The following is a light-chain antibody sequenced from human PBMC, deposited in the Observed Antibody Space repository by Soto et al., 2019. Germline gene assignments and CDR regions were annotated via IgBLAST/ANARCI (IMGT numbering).Light chain of an antibody. J-gene: IGKJ4*01. CDR1: QSISSY. CDR2: DAS. CDR3: QQRSNWLT. V-gene: IGKV3-11*01. Sequence: EIALTQSPATLSLSPGERATLSCRASQSISSYLAWYQQKPGQPPRLLIYDASNRATDIPARFSGSGSGTDFTLTISSLEPEDFAIYYCQQRSNWLTFGGGTKVEIK.